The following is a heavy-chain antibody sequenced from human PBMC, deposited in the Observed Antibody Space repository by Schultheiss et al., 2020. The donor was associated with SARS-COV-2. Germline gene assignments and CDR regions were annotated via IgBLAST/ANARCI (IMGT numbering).Heavy chain of an antibody. CDR2: IKQDGSEK. J-gene: IGHJ4*02. V-gene: IGHV3-7*03. Sequence: GGSLRLSCAASGFTFSSYWMSWVRQAPGKGLEWVANIKQDGSEKYYVDSVKDRFTISRDNAKNSLYLQMNSLRAEDTAVYYCARDRTRTYYYDSSALRGGTFDYWGQGTLVTVSS. CDR3: ARDRTRTYYYDSSALRGGTFDY. CDR1: GFTFSSYW. D-gene: IGHD3-22*01.